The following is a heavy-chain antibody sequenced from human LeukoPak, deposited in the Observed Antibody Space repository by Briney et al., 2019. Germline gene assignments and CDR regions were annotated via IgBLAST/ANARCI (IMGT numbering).Heavy chain of an antibody. CDR3: GRDFSSMIFSVHY. D-gene: IGHD3-22*01. V-gene: IGHV3-11*01. J-gene: IGHJ4*02. Sequence: PGGSLRLSFAASGFTFSDYYMSWIRQAPGKRLEWVSYISSSGSTIYYADSVKGRFTISRDNAKNSLYLQMNSLRAEDTAAYYRGRDFSSMIFSVHYSRQGGLVSVS. CDR2: ISSSGSTI. CDR1: GFTFSDYY.